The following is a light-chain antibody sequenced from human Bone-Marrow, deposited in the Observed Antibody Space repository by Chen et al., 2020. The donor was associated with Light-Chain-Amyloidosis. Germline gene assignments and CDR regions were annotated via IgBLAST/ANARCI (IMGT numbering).Light chain of an antibody. CDR1: QDISNS. CDR2: DAS. Sequence: DIQFSQSPSSLSASVGDRVTITCQASQDISNSLNWYQQKRGKAPKLLIYDASHLEAGVSSRFSGSGSGTDFTFTISGLQPEDFATYYCQQYDDLPRWTFGQGTKLEIK. V-gene: IGKV1-33*01. J-gene: IGKJ2*02. CDR3: QQYDDLPRWT.